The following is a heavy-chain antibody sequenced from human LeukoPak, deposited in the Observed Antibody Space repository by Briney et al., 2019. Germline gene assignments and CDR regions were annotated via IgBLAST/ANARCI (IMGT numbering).Heavy chain of an antibody. CDR3: ARVRPDYDILTGFGMDV. J-gene: IGHJ6*02. Sequence: SETLSLTCTVSGGPISTYYWSWIRQPPGKGLEWIGYIYYSGSTNYSPSLKSRVTMSVDTSKNQFSLTLSSVTAADTAVYYCARVRPDYDILTGFGMDVWGQGTTVTVSS. D-gene: IGHD3-9*01. CDR1: GGPISTYY. CDR2: IYYSGST. V-gene: IGHV4-59*01.